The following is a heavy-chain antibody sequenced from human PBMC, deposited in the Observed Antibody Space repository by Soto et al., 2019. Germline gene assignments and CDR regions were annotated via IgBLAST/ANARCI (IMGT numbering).Heavy chain of an antibody. J-gene: IGHJ4*02. V-gene: IGHV4-31*03. CDR1: GASITSDGYY. CDR3: ARTVGSGSPDFDY. Sequence: SETLSLTCSVSGASITSDGYYWSWIRQFPGKGLEWIGHIYYSGNSYYNLSLGSRLLMSVDTSKNQFSLKLSSVTAADTAVYYCARTVGSGSPDFDYWGQGILVTVSS. D-gene: IGHD3-10*01. CDR2: IYYSGNS.